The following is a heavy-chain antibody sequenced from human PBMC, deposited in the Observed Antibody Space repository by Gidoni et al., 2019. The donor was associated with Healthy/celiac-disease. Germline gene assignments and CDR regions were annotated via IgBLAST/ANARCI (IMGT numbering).Heavy chain of an antibody. CDR2: IYYSGST. J-gene: IGHJ4*02. CDR3: ARHVALDQENWGSYYPDY. Sequence: DGLEWIGSIYYSGSTYYNPSLKSRVTISVDTSKNQFSLKLSSVTAADTAVYYCARHVALDQENWGSYYPDYWGQGTLVTVSS. D-gene: IGHD3-16*01. V-gene: IGHV4-39*01.